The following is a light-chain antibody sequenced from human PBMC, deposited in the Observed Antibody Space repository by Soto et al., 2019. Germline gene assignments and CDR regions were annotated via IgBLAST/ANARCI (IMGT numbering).Light chain of an antibody. CDR1: SSDVGAYNY. CDR3: CSYTSSRSLV. J-gene: IGLJ1*01. CDR2: DVT. Sequence: QSALTQPASVSGSPGQSITISCTGTSSDVGAYNYVSWYQQYPGKAPKLMIYDVTSRPSGVSNRFSGSKSGNAASLTISGLQAEDEADYYCCSYTSSRSLVFGTGTKVTVL. V-gene: IGLV2-14*03.